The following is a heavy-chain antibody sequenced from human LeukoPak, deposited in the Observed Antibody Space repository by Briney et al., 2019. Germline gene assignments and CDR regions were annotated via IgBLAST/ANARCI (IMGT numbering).Heavy chain of an antibody. D-gene: IGHD3-22*01. Sequence: GGSLRLSCAASGFTFSSYGMSWVRQAPGKGLEWVSAISGSGGSTYYADSVKGRFTISRDNSKNTLYLQMNSLRAEDTAVYYCAKVLYYYDSSGYYRDYYYYYYMDVWGKGTTVTISS. CDR2: ISGSGGST. V-gene: IGHV3-23*01. CDR3: AKVLYYYDSSGYYRDYYYYYYMDV. CDR1: GFTFSSYG. J-gene: IGHJ6*03.